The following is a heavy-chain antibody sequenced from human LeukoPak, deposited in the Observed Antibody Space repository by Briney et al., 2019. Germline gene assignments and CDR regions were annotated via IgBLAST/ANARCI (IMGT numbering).Heavy chain of an antibody. D-gene: IGHD3-22*01. CDR1: GVTFNGYG. J-gene: IGHJ4*02. CDR3: AKGDYYDSSGRLFDY. CDR2: LRYDGSNK. Sequence: GGSLRLSCAASGVTFNGYGMHWVPQAPGKGVGGGAFLRYDGSNKYYADSVQGRFTISRDNSKNTLYLQMNSLRAEDTAVYYCAKGDYYDSSGRLFDYWGQGTLVTVSS. V-gene: IGHV3-30*02.